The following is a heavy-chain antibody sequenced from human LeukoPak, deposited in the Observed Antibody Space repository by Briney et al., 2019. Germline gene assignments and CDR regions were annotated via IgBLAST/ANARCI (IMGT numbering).Heavy chain of an antibody. D-gene: IGHD3-10*01. Sequence: GGSLRLSCAASGFTFTNYGMNWVRQAPGKGLEWVSGVSGSVGSTYYADSVKGRFTISRDNSKNTLYLQMNSLRAEDTAVYYCAKGGAVSSKSITMIRGTRRYNYYMDVWGKGTTVTISS. CDR1: GFTFTNYG. CDR3: AKGGAVSSKSITMIRGTRRYNYYMDV. V-gene: IGHV3-23*01. J-gene: IGHJ6*03. CDR2: VSGSVGST.